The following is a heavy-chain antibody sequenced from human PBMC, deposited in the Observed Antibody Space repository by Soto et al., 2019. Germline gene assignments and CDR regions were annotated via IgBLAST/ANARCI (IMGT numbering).Heavy chain of an antibody. V-gene: IGHV1-69*06. D-gene: IGHD2-2*01. CDR2: IIPIFGTP. CDR1: GGAFNNYV. Sequence: SVKVSCKASGGAFNNYVINWVRQAPGQGLEWMAGIIPIFGTPNYAQKFQGRVTITADKSTSTAYMELNSLRSEDTAVYYCAGRCDGTNCLAHFDYWGQGTLVTVSS. J-gene: IGHJ4*02. CDR3: AGRCDGTNCLAHFDY.